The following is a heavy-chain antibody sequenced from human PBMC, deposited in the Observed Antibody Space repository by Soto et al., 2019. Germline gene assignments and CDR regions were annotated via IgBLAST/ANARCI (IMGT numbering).Heavy chain of an antibody. CDR3: ARDEDTYYGDYTRGGMDV. D-gene: IGHD4-17*01. CDR2: IYHSGST. Sequence: QVQLQESGPGLVKPSGTLSLTCAVSGGSISGSNWWSWVRQPPGKGLEWIGEIYHSGSTNYNPSLKSRVTISVDKSKNQFSLKLSSVTAADTAVYYCARDEDTYYGDYTRGGMDVWGQGTTVTVSS. CDR1: GGSISGSNW. J-gene: IGHJ6*02. V-gene: IGHV4-4*02.